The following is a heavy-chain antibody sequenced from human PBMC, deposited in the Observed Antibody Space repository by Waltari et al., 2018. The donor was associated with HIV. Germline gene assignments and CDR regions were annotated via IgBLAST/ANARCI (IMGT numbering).Heavy chain of an antibody. D-gene: IGHD1-1*01. CDR2: IKTDGTIT. V-gene: IGHV3-74*01. CDR1: GFIFDSYW. Sequence: DVQLVESGGGLVQPGGSLILSCGASGFIFDSYWMFWVRQAPGEGLVWVARIKTDGTITTYADSGKGRFVISRDNAKNTLFLQMNSLRVEDTAVYYCTRTLQDLYFFDEWGQGTLVTVSS. J-gene: IGHJ4*02. CDR3: TRTLQDLYFFDE.